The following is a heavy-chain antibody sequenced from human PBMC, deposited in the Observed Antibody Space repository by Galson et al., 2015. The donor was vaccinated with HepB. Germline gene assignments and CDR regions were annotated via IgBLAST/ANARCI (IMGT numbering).Heavy chain of an antibody. CDR1: GDSVSSNSAT. CDR3: AREHIWYFDTSDYYHQFDF. D-gene: IGHD3-22*01. V-gene: IGHV6-1*01. CDR2: TYYRSKWQN. J-gene: IGHJ4*02. Sequence: CAISGDSVSSNSATWNWIRQSPSRGLEWLGRTYYRSKWQNDFAVSVKSRITIKPDTSKNHFSLQLNSVTPEDTAVYYCAREHIWYFDTSDYYHQFDFWGQGTLVIVSS.